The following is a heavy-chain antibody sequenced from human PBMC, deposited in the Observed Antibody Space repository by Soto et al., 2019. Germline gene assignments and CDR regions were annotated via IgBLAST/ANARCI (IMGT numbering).Heavy chain of an antibody. V-gene: IGHV3-43*01. D-gene: IGHD4-17*01. Sequence: GGSLRLSCAASGFTFDDYTMHWVRQAPGKGLEWVSLISWDGGRTYYADSVKGRFTISRDNSKNSLYLQMNSLRTEDTALYYCAKDNRPDDGGKYCYYYGMDVWGQGTTVTVSS. CDR3: AKDNRPDDGGKYCYYYGMDV. CDR2: ISWDGGRT. CDR1: GFTFDDYT. J-gene: IGHJ6*02.